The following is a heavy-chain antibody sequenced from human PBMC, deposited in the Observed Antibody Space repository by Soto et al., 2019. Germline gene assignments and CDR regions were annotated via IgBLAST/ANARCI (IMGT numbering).Heavy chain of an antibody. V-gene: IGHV3-72*01. CDR1: GFTFSDHY. Sequence: EVQLVESGGGLVQPGGSLRLSCAASGFTFSDHYLDWVRQAPGKGLEWVGRIRNKANSYVTEYAASGKGRFTISRDDSKNSPYQQMNSLKTDDTALYYCARVRWGNLYIKFFDLWGRGTLVTVSS. D-gene: IGHD3-16*01. CDR3: ARVRWGNLYIKFFDL. J-gene: IGHJ2*01. CDR2: IRNKANSYVT.